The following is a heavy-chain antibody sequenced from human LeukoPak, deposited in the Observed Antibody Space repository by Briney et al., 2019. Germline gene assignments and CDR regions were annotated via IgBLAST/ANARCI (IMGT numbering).Heavy chain of an antibody. Sequence: GGSLRLSCAASGFIFSSYGMHWVRQAPGKGLEWVAVISYDGSNKYYADSVKGRFTISRDNSKNTLYLQMNSLRAEDTAVYYCAKDYYDSSGYILYYYYYGMDVWGQGTTVTVSS. CDR3: AKDYYDSSGYILYYYYYGMDV. CDR1: GFIFSSYG. D-gene: IGHD3-22*01. J-gene: IGHJ6*02. V-gene: IGHV3-30*18. CDR2: ISYDGSNK.